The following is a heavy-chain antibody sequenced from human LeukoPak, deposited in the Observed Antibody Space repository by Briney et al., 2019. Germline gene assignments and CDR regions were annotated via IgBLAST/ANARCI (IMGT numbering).Heavy chain of an antibody. V-gene: IGHV3-23*01. CDR3: ARENYSPRGYFDY. CDR2: ISGSGGST. J-gene: IGHJ4*02. Sequence: GGSLRLSCAASGFTFSSYAMSWVRQAPGKGLEWVSAISGSGGSTYYADSVKGRSTISRDNSKNTLYLQMNSLRAEDTAVYYCARENYSPRGYFDYWGQGTLVTVSS. D-gene: IGHD1-7*01. CDR1: GFTFSSYA.